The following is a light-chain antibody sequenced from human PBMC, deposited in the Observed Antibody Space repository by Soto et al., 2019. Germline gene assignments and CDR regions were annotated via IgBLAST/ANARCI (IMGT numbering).Light chain of an antibody. CDR2: MAS. J-gene: IGKJ1*01. CDR1: QSLLYSNGFNC. Sequence: DIVLTQSPLSLPVTPGESASISCRSSQSLLYSNGFNCLDWYLQKPGQSPQLLIYMASYRASGVPDRFSGSGSGTDFTLEISRVEAEDVGVYYCMHSLQTPWTFGQGTKVEIK. V-gene: IGKV2-28*01. CDR3: MHSLQTPWT.